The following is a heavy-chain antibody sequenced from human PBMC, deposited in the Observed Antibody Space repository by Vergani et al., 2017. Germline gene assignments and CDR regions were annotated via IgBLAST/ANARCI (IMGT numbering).Heavy chain of an antibody. CDR2: FYSSGIY. D-gene: IGHD3-22*01. J-gene: IGHJ5*02. CDR1: GDSISSDNLY. Sequence: QVQLQESGPGLLKPSQTLSLTCTVSGDSISSDNLYWHWLRQPAGKGLEWIGRFYSSGIYNYNPSLKSRVSMSLDTSKNQFSLKLKSVTAADTAVYYCARCFRDEGMIYGGTVENWFDPWGQGTLVVVSS. CDR3: ARCFRDEGMIYGGTVENWFDP. V-gene: IGHV4-61*02.